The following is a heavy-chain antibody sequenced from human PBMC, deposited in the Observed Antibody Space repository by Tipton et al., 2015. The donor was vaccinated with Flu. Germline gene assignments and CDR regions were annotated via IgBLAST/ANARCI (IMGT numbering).Heavy chain of an antibody. CDR2: IYNSGST. V-gene: IGHV4-39*07. Sequence: TLSLTCTVSGGSISSRSYYWGWIRQPPGKGLEWIGNIYNSGSTYYNPSLKSRVTISIDTSKNQFSLRLSFVTAADTAVYYCASKFANWGVWEPLDYWGQGTLVTVSS. J-gene: IGHJ4*02. D-gene: IGHD7-27*01. CDR1: GGSISSRSYY. CDR3: ASKFANWGVWEPLDY.